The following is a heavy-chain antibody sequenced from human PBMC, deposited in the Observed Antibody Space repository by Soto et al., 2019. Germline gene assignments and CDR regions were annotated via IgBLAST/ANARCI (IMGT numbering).Heavy chain of an antibody. Sequence: EVQLVESGGDLVQPGRSLRLSCAASGFTFDDYAMQWVRQAPGKGLEWVSGISWNSGSIAYADSVKGRFTISRDNAKNSLYLQMNSLRAEDTALYYCAKDDSSGWYTITLYFDYWGQGTRVTVSS. D-gene: IGHD6-19*01. V-gene: IGHV3-9*01. J-gene: IGHJ4*02. CDR2: ISWNSGSI. CDR3: AKDDSSGWYTITLYFDY. CDR1: GFTFDDYA.